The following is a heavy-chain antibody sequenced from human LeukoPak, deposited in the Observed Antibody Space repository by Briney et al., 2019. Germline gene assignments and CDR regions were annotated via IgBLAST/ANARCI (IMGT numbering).Heavy chain of an antibody. J-gene: IGHJ5*02. CDR1: GGTFSSYA. V-gene: IGHV1-69*05. CDR2: IIPIFGTA. D-gene: IGHD3-10*01. Sequence: GASVKVSCKASGGTFSSYAISWVRQAPGQGLEWMGGIIPIFGTANYAQKFQGRVTITTGESTSTAYMELSSLRSEDTAVYYCARSWFGGFDPWGQGTLVTVSS. CDR3: ARSWFGGFDP.